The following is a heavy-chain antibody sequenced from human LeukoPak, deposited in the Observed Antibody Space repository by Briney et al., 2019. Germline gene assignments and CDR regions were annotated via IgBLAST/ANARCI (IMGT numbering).Heavy chain of an antibody. V-gene: IGHV3-66*01. D-gene: IGHD3-9*01. CDR3: ARDGLGDYDILNGYYMDY. CDR1: GFTVTTNY. CDR2: IYSYGST. Sequence: PGGSLRLSCAASGFTVTTNYITWVRQAPGKGLEWVSVIYSYGSTYSADSVKGRFTISRDNSKNTLYLQMNSLRAEDTAVYYCARDGLGDYDILNGYYMDYWGQGTLVTVSS. J-gene: IGHJ4*02.